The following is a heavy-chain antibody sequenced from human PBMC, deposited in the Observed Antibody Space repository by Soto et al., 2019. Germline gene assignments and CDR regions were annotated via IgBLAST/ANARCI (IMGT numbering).Heavy chain of an antibody. CDR3: ARGINCSSTSCSLYGMDV. V-gene: IGHV1-69*01. Sequence: QVQLVQSGAEVKKPGASVKVSCKASGGTFSSYAISWVRQAPGQGLEWMGGIIPIFGTANYAQKFQGRVTITADESTSTAHMELSSLRSEDTAVYYCARGINCSSTSCSLYGMDVWGQGNTVTVSS. J-gene: IGHJ6*02. CDR1: GGTFSSYA. D-gene: IGHD2-2*01. CDR2: IIPIFGTA.